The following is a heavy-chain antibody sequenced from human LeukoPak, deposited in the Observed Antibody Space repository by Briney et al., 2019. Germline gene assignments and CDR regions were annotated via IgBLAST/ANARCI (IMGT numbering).Heavy chain of an antibody. Sequence: GGSLRLSCAASGFTFSSYEMNWVRQAPGKGLEWISYISASSSTIYYADSVKGRFTISRDNAKHSLFLQMDSLRAEDTAVYYCARDRVRADYYDTSGYCFDYWGLGILVTVSS. CDR2: ISASSSTI. D-gene: IGHD3-22*01. V-gene: IGHV3-48*03. CDR1: GFTFSSYE. CDR3: ARDRVRADYYDTSGYCFDY. J-gene: IGHJ4*02.